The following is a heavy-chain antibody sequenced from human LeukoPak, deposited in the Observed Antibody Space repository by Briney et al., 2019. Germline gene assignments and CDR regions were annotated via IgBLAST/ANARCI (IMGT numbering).Heavy chain of an antibody. D-gene: IGHD2-2*01. V-gene: IGHV3-48*03. Sequence: GGSLRLSCAASGFTFSSYEMNWVRQAPGKGLEWVSYISNNGSTIYYADSVKGRFTISIDNAKNSLYLQMNSLRAEDTAVYYCARGDIVVVPAASPFDYWGQGTLVTVSS. J-gene: IGHJ4*02. CDR3: ARGDIVVVPAASPFDY. CDR2: ISNNGSTI. CDR1: GFTFSSYE.